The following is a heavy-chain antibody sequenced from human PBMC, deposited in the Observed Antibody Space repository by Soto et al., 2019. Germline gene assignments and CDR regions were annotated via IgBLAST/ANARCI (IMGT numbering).Heavy chain of an antibody. Sequence: GESLKISCKGSGYSFTSYWIGWVRQMPGKGLEWMGIIYPGDSDTRYSPSFQGQVTISADKSISTAYLQWSSLKASDTAMYYCASWKTYYYDSSGYYYGGYFDYWGQGTLVTVSS. J-gene: IGHJ4*02. CDR3: ASWKTYYYDSSGYYYGGYFDY. CDR1: GYSFTSYW. CDR2: IYPGDSDT. V-gene: IGHV5-51*01. D-gene: IGHD3-22*01.